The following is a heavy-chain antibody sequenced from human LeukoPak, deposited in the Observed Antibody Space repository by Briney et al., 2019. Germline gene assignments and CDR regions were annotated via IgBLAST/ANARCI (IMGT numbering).Heavy chain of an antibody. J-gene: IGHJ6*02. D-gene: IGHD3-3*01. CDR1: GFTFSSYS. V-gene: IGHV3-21*01. CDR3: ARDGFANRYYDFWSGYTYYYYGMDV. Sequence: GSLRLSCAASGFTFSSYSMNWVRQAPGKGLEWVSSISSSSSYIYYADSVKGRFTISGDNAKNSLYLQMNSLRAEDTAVYYCARDGFANRYYDFWSGYTYYYYGMDVWGQGTTVTVSS. CDR2: ISSSSSYI.